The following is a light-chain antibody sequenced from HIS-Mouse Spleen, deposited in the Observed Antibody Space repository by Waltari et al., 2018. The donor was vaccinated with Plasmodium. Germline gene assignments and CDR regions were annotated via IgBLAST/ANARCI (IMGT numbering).Light chain of an antibody. Sequence: DIQMTQSPSSLSASVGYRVTITCQASQDISNYLNWYQQKPGKAPKLLIYDASNLETGVPARFSGSGSGTDFTVTISSLQTEDIATYYCQQYDNLPPLFTFGPGTKVDIK. V-gene: IGKV1-33*01. CDR1: QDISNY. CDR3: QQYDNLPPLFT. CDR2: DAS. J-gene: IGKJ3*01.